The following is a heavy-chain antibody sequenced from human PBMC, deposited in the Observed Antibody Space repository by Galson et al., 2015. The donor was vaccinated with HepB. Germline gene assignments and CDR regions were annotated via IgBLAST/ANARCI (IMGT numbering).Heavy chain of an antibody. D-gene: IGHD2-15*01. J-gene: IGHJ3*02. V-gene: IGHV3-73*01. CDR3: TRHGRPLCSGGSCYSRDAFDI. CDR2: IRSKANSYAT. CDR1: GFTFSGSA. Sequence: SLRLSCAASGFTFSGSAMHWVRQASGKGLEWVGRIRSKANSYATAYAASVKGRFTISRDDSKNTAYLQMNSLKTEDTAVYYCTRHGRPLCSGGSCYSRDAFDIWGQGTMVTVSS.